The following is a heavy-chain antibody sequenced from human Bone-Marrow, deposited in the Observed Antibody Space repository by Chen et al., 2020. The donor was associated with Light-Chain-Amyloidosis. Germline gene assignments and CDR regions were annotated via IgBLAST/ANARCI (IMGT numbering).Heavy chain of an antibody. Sequence: QVQVVQSGAEVMKPGASVKVSCTSSGYRFFSYAMHWVRQAPGQRLEWMGWINIVNNDAKSSQKFRDRLTITMDPSASTVYMELRSLRSEDTAVYYCARGVNYAMDVWGQGTTVIVSS. V-gene: IGHV1-3*04. CDR3: ARGVNYAMDV. CDR2: INIVNNDA. CDR1: GYRFFSYA. J-gene: IGHJ6*02.